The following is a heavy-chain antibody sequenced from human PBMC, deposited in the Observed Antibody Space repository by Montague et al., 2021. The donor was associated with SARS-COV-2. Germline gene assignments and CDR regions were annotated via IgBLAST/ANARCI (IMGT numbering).Heavy chain of an antibody. CDR2: INYSGST. J-gene: IGHJ6*02. Sequence: SETLSLTCTLSGGSISSYYWSWIRQPPGKGLEWIGYINYSGSTNYNPSLKSRVTISVYTSKNQFSLKLSSVTAAATAVYYCAGTSKYSYGIYYYGMDVWGQGTTVTVSS. V-gene: IGHV4-59*01. CDR1: GGSISSYY. D-gene: IGHD5-18*01. CDR3: AGTSKYSYGIYYYGMDV.